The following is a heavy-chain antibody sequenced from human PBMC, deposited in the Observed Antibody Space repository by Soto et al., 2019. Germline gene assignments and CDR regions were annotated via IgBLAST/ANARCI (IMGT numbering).Heavy chain of an antibody. Sequence: PGGSLRLSCAASGFTFGSHAMSWVRQAPGKGLEWVSGIRGGGDRTRYSDSMEGRLTVSRDNSKSTLYLQMISLRVEDTAVYHCATIGSSSWVLGYWGQGTLVTVSS. V-gene: IGHV3-23*01. J-gene: IGHJ4*02. CDR1: GFTFGSHA. D-gene: IGHD6-13*01. CDR3: ATIGSSSWVLGY. CDR2: IRGGGDRT.